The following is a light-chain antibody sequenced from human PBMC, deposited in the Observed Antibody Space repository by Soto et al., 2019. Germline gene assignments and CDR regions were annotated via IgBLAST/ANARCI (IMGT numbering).Light chain of an antibody. J-gene: IGLJ1*01. V-gene: IGLV2-14*01. CDR2: EVN. CDR1: SSDVGGYNY. CDR3: SSYTSSSTLEV. Sequence: QSALTQPASVSGSPGQSISISCTGTSSDVGGYNYVSWYQQHPGKAPKLMIYEVNSRPSGVSNRFPGSKSGNTASLTISGLQAEDEADYYCSSYTSSSTLEVFGTGTKLTVL.